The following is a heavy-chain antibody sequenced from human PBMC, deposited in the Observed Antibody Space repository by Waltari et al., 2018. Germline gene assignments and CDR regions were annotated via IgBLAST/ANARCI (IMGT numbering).Heavy chain of an antibody. V-gene: IGHV4-59*12. D-gene: IGHD6-13*01. CDR1: GGSISSSY. Sequence: QLQLQESGPGLVKPSETLSVTCAVSGGSISSSYWSWIRPAPGKGLEWIGYIYGSGSSTNYNPSLKSRVTLSVDTSKNQLSLKLSSVTAADTAVYYCARGGIAAAKVNRFDVWGPGVLVTVSS. CDR2: IYGSGSST. J-gene: IGHJ5*02. CDR3: ARGGIAAAKVNRFDV.